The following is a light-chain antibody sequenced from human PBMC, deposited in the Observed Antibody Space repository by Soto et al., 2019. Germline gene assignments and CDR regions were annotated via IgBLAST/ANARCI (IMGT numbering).Light chain of an antibody. Sequence: DIVMTQSPLSLPVTPGEPASISCRSSQSLLHSNGYNSLDWYLQTPGQSPQLLIYLGSHRASGVPDRFSGRGSFTDSTLKIRRVEAEDVGVSDCMPALQTPLTFGGGTKVEIK. J-gene: IGKJ4*01. CDR3: MPALQTPLT. CDR2: LGS. V-gene: IGKV2-28*01. CDR1: QSLLHSNGYNS.